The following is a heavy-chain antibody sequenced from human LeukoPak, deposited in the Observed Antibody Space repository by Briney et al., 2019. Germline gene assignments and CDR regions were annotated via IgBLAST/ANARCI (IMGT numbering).Heavy chain of an antibody. CDR2: IYHSGST. J-gene: IGHJ4*02. V-gene: IGHV4-38-2*02. Sequence: SETLSLTCTVSGYSISSGYYWGWIRQPPGKGLEWIGSIYHSGSTYYNPSLKSRVTILVDTSKNQFSLKLSSVTAADTAVYYCASFSYSSSWTYWGQGTLVTVSS. CDR1: GYSISSGYY. D-gene: IGHD6-13*01. CDR3: ASFSYSSSWTY.